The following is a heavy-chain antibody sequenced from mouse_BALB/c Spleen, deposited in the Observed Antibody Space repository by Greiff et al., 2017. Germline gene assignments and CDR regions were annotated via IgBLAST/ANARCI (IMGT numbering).Heavy chain of an antibody. J-gene: IGHJ1*01. D-gene: IGHD1-2*01. CDR1: GFTFSSYG. Sequence: EVQLVESGGGLVQPGGSLKLSCAASGFTFSSYGMSWVRQTPDKRLELVANINSNGGSTYYPASVKGRFTISRDNAKNTLYLQMSSLKSEDTAMYYCARGGFITTATGCFDVWGAGTTVTVSS. V-gene: IGHV5-6-3*01. CDR2: INSNGGST. CDR3: ARGGFITTATGCFDV.